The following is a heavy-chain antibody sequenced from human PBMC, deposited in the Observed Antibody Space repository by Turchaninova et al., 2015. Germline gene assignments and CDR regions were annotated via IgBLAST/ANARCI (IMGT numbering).Heavy chain of an antibody. Sequence: TVSGSGASTYYADSVTGRFTISRDNSKKTLYLQMNSLGAEDTAVYFCARIVEVTTSHYHFDYWGQGTLVTVSS. J-gene: IGHJ4*02. CDR3: ARIVEVTTSHYHFDY. V-gene: IGHV3-23*01. D-gene: IGHD2-21*02. CDR2: VSGSGAST.